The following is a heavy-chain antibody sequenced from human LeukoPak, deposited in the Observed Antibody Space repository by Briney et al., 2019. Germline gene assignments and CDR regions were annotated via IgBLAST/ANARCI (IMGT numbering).Heavy chain of an antibody. CDR3: ARRIASSGKGFDY. D-gene: IGHD6-13*01. Sequence: ASVKVSCKASGYTFTGYYMHWVRQAPGQGLEWMGWINPNSGGTNYAQKFQGRVTMTRDTSISTAYMELRSLRSDDAAVYYCARRIASSGKGFDYWGQGTLVTVSS. CDR2: INPNSGGT. CDR1: GYTFTGYY. J-gene: IGHJ4*02. V-gene: IGHV1-2*02.